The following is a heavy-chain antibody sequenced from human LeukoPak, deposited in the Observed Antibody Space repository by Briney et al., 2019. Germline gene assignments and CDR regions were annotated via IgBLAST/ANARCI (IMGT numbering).Heavy chain of an antibody. D-gene: IGHD1-26*01. J-gene: IGHJ5*02. CDR2: ICGTGGST. Sequence: GGSLRLSCAASGFTLRSYALSWVRQAPGEGLEGVSPICGTGGSTNYAASVKGRFTISMNNSKNTLYLQMISLRAEDAAVYYCAKGSGSYLYNAWFDAWGQGTLVTVSS. CDR1: GFTLRSYA. V-gene: IGHV3-23*01. CDR3: AKGSGSYLYNAWFDA.